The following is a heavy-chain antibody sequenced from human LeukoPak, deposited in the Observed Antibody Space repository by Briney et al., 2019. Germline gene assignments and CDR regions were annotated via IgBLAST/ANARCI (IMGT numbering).Heavy chain of an antibody. J-gene: IGHJ6*02. Sequence: ASVKVSCKASGYTFTSYGVSWVRQAPGQGLEWMGWISGYNGNTKYAQKVQGRVTMTTDTSTGTAYMELRSLRSDDTAVYYCARGYSYGSDYYYGMDVWGQGTTVTVPS. V-gene: IGHV1-18*01. CDR3: ARGYSYGSDYYYGMDV. CDR2: ISGYNGNT. D-gene: IGHD5-18*01. CDR1: GYTFTSYG.